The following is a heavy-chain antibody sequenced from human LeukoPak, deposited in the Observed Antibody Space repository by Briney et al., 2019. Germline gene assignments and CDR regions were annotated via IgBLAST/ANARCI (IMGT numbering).Heavy chain of an antibody. Sequence: GGSLRLSCAASGFTFSSYAMSWVRQAPGKGLEWVSAISGSGGSTYYADSVKGRFTISRDNSKNTLYLQMNSLRAEDTAVYYCAKGPHITIFGVVGDVLEYWGQGTLVTVSS. J-gene: IGHJ4*02. CDR2: ISGSGGST. CDR1: GFTFSSYA. D-gene: IGHD3-3*01. V-gene: IGHV3-23*01. CDR3: AKGPHITIFGVVGDVLEY.